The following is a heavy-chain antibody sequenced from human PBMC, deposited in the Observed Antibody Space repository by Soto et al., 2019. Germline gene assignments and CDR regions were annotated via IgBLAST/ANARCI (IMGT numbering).Heavy chain of an antibody. CDR3: ARDRGYDAHDYYYNAMDV. CDR2: IRGFSPYT. D-gene: IGHD2-15*01. CDR1: GFTFRTYT. Sequence: GGSLRLSCISSGFTFRTYTMNWVRQAPGKGLEWVSGIRGFSPYTFYAESVKGRFTISRDNTKNSLYLQMNSLRAEDTAVYYCARDRGYDAHDYYYNAMDVWGQGTTVTVSS. V-gene: IGHV3-21*01. J-gene: IGHJ6*02.